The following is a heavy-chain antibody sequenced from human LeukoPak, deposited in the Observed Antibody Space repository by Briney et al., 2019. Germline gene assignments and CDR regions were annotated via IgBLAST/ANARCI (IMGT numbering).Heavy chain of an antibody. D-gene: IGHD3-22*01. Sequence: GGSLTLSCAASGFTFSTYSMNWVRQAPGKGREWISYMSSSGSTKYYADSVKGRFTSSRDNAKNSLYLQMNSLRDEDTAVYHCARVSAYDSSGHGMDVWGQGTTVTVSS. J-gene: IGHJ6*02. CDR2: MSSSGSTK. CDR1: GFTFSTYS. CDR3: ARVSAYDSSGHGMDV. V-gene: IGHV3-48*02.